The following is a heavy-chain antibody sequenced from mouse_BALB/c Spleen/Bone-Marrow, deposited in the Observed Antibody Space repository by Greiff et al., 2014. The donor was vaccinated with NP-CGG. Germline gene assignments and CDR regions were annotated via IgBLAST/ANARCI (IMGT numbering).Heavy chain of an antibody. CDR1: GFTFSSYA. D-gene: IGHD1-1*01. Sequence: EVQRVESGGGLVKPGGSLKLSCAASGFTFSSYAMSWVRQTPEKRLEWVATISSGGSYTYYPDSVKGRFTISRDNAKKTLYLQMSSLRSEDTAMYYCARHITTVVADYWGQGTTLTVS. CDR3: ARHITTVVADY. CDR2: ISSGGSYT. J-gene: IGHJ2*01. V-gene: IGHV5-9-3*01.